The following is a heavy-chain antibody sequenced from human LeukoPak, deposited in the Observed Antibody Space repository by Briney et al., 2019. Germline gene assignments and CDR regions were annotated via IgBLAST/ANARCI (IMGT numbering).Heavy chain of an antibody. Sequence: GGPLRLSCRPSGFTFGVYAMSWFRQAPGKGLEWVGFIRSKAYGGTTEYAASVKGRFTISRDDSKSIAYLQMNSLKTEDTAVYYCIGSVYDFWSGPLDYWGQGTLVTVSS. D-gene: IGHD3-3*01. CDR1: GFTFGVYA. V-gene: IGHV3-49*03. CDR2: IRSKAYGGTT. J-gene: IGHJ4*02. CDR3: IGSVYDFWSGPLDY.